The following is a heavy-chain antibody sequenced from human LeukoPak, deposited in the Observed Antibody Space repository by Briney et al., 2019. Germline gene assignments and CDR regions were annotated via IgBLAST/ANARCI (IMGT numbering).Heavy chain of an antibody. CDR1: GFTFSSYW. CDR3: ARDVRGYDFWSGYSYYAMDV. Sequence: GGSLRLSCAASGFTFSSYWMSWVRQAPGKGLEWVANIKQDGSEKYYVDSVKGRFTISRDNAKNSLYLQMNSLRDEDTAVYYCARDVRGYDFWSGYSYYAMDVWGQGTTVTVSS. V-gene: IGHV3-7*01. D-gene: IGHD3-3*01. CDR2: IKQDGSEK. J-gene: IGHJ6*02.